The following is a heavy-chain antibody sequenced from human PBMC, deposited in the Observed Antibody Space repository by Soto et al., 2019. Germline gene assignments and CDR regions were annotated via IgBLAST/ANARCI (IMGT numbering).Heavy chain of an antibody. CDR1: RYTFTIYW. Sequence: GEYLKISCQVSRYTFTIYWLGWVRQMPGKGLEWMGFIYPSESDTRYSPSFQGQVTISADQSINTAYLQWDSLKASDTAIYYCARPANTVADHFYRWCQGSPVTVSS. CDR3: ARPANTVADHFYR. V-gene: IGHV5-51*01. D-gene: IGHD4-17*01. J-gene: IGHJ4*02. CDR2: IYPSESDT.